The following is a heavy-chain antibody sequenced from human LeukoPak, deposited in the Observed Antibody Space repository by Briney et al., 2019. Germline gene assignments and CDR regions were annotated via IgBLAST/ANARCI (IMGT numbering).Heavy chain of an antibody. V-gene: IGHV4-59*12. CDR2: IYYSGST. J-gene: IGHJ4*02. Sequence: SETLSLTCTVSGGSISSCYWCWIRQPPGKGLGWVGYIYYSGSTNYNPSLKSRVTISVDTSKNQFSLKLSSVTAADTAVYYCARVRSLDPPGRYFDYWGQETLVTVSS. CDR3: ARVRSLDPPGRYFDY. CDR1: GGSISSCY.